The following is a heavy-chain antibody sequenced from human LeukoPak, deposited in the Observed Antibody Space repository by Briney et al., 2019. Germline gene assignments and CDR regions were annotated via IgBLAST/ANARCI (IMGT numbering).Heavy chain of an antibody. CDR3: TRPSYYDSRGYSTNGFDI. CDR1: GFTVSDHY. J-gene: IGHJ3*02. CDR2: NRDKSKSYTT. D-gene: IGHD3-22*01. V-gene: IGHV3-72*01. Sequence: PGGSLRLSCVASGFTVSDHYIDWVRQAPGKGLEWVGRNRDKSKSYTTDYAASVRSRFTISRDDSKNSLYLQMYSLKTEDTAVYFCTRPSYYDSRGYSTNGFDIWGQGTMVTVSS.